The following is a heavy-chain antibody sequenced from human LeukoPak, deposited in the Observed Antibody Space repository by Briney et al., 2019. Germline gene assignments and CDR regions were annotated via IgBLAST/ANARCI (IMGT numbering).Heavy chain of an antibody. CDR3: AKVGGYSGYWVDY. CDR2: ISGSGGST. D-gene: IGHD5-12*01. J-gene: IGHJ4*02. Sequence: GGSLRLSCAASGFTFSTYGMSWVRQAPGKGLEWVSAISGSGGSTYYADSVKGRFTISRDNSKNTLYLQMNSLRAEDTAVYHCAKVGGYSGYWVDYWGQGSLVTVSS. CDR1: GFTFSTYG. V-gene: IGHV3-23*01.